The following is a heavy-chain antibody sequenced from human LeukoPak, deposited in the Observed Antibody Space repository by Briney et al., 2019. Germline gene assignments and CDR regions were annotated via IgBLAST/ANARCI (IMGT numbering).Heavy chain of an antibody. CDR1: GFTFSDYY. J-gene: IGHJ6*03. D-gene: IGHD3-3*01. Sequence: GGSLRVSCAASGFTFSDYYMSWIRQAPGKGLEWVSYISSSGSTIYYADSVKGRFTISRGNAKNSLYLQMNSLRAEDTAVYYCARDTYYDFWSGYLGYMDVWGKGTTVTVSS. V-gene: IGHV3-11*01. CDR2: ISSSGSTI. CDR3: ARDTYYDFWSGYLGYMDV.